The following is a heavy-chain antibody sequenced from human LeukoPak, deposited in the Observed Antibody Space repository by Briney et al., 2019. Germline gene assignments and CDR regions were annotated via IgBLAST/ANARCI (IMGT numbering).Heavy chain of an antibody. J-gene: IGHJ6*02. D-gene: IGHD2-15*01. CDR1: GYTFTGYY. CDR2: INPNSGGT. CDR3: ARERVAGGYYYGMDV. V-gene: IGHV1-2*02. Sequence: ASVKVSCKASGYTFTGYYMHWVRQAPGQGLEWMGWINPNSGGTNYAQKFQGRVTMTRDTSISTAYMELSRVRSDDTAVYYCARERVAGGYYYGMDVWGQGTTVTVSS.